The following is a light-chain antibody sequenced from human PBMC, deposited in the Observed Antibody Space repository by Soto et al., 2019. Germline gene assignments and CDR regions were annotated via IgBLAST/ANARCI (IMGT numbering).Light chain of an antibody. J-gene: IGKJ4*01. CDR2: ESS. CDR1: QNVANY. Sequence: EIVLTQSPATLSLSPGERATLSCRASQNVANYLDWYQQKPGQAPRLLIYESSNRATGTPDRFSGSGSGTDFTLTIRRLEPEGFAVYYCQQYSTSRQVTFGGGTKVDIK. CDR3: QQYSTSRQVT. V-gene: IGKV3-11*01.